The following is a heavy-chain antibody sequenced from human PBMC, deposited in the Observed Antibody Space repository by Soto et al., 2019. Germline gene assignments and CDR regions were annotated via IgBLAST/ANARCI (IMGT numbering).Heavy chain of an antibody. V-gene: IGHV5-51*01. CDR2: IYPGDSDT. D-gene: IGHD2-2*01. CDR1: GYAFTSYW. J-gene: IGHJ5*02. CDR3: ARGYCTTTICYPWFDP. Sequence: GEYLKISCTGSGYAFTSYWIAWVRQMPGKGLEWMGIIYPGDSDTRYSPSFQGQVTISADKSITTAYLQWSSLKASDTAMYYCARGYCTTTICYPWFDPWGQGTLVTVSS.